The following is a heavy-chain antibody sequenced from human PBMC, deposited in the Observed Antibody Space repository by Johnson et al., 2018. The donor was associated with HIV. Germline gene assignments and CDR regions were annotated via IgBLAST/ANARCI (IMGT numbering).Heavy chain of an antibody. CDR2: TNSDGSST. CDR3: AKTQHRVTTVTTVSDAFDI. J-gene: IGHJ3*02. Sequence: VQLVESGGGVVQPGGSLRLSCAASGFIFSSYWMHWFRQVPGNGLVWVSHTNSDGSSTTYADSVRGRFTISRDNSKNTLYLQMNSLRAEETAVYYCAKTQHRVTTVTTVSDAFDIWGQGTMVTVSS. V-gene: IGHV3-74*02. CDR1: GFIFSSYW. D-gene: IGHD4-17*01.